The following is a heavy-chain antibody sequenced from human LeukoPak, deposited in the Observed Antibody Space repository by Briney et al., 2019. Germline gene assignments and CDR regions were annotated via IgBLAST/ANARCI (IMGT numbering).Heavy chain of an antibody. J-gene: IGHJ3*02. CDR2: IYWNNDK. V-gene: IGHV2-5*01. CDR1: GFSLTTSGVG. CDR3: AHTGVVATAPILTAFDI. D-gene: IGHD2-21*02. Sequence: SGPTLVNPTQTLTLTCTFSGFSLTTSGVGVGWIRQPPGKALEWLALIYWNNDKRYNPSLKSRLTITKDTSKNQAVLRMTNMDPVDTATYYCAHTGVVATAPILTAFDIWGQGTMVTVSS.